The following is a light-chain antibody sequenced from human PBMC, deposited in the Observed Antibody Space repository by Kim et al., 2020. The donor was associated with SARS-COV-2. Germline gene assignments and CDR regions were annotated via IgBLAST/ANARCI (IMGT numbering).Light chain of an antibody. CDR3: QAWDSSLGV. V-gene: IGLV3-1*01. J-gene: IGLJ1*01. CDR1: KLGDKY. Sequence: SYELTQPPSVSVSPGQTASITCSGDKLGDKYACWYQQKPGQSPVLVIYQDSKRPSGIPERFSGSHSGNTATLTISGTQAMDEADYYRQAWDSSLGVFGTGTKVTVL. CDR2: QDS.